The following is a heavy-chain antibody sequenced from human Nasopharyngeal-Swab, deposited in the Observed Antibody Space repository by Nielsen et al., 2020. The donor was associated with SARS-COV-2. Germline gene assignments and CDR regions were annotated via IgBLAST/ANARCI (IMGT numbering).Heavy chain of an antibody. Sequence: GESLKISCAASGFTFNNYNFNWVRQAPVKRLEWVSSISSSSSYIYYADSVKGRFTISRDNAKNSLYLQMNSLRAEDTAVYYCARDGLDYDFWSAYFMDVWGQGTTVTVSS. V-gene: IGHV3-21*01. CDR1: GFTFNNYN. CDR2: ISSSSSYI. CDR3: ARDGLDYDFWSAYFMDV. J-gene: IGHJ6*02. D-gene: IGHD3-3*01.